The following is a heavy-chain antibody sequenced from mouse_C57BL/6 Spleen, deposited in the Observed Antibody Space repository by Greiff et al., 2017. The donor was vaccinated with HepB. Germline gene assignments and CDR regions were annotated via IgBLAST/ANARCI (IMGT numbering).Heavy chain of an antibody. CDR1: GFSFNTYA. CDR2: IRSKSNNYAT. V-gene: IGHV10-1*01. J-gene: IGHJ1*03. CDR3: VRQSGDGSSYGHWYFDV. D-gene: IGHD1-1*01. Sequence: EVKLLESGGGLVQPKGSLKLSCAASGFSFNTYAMNWVRQAPGKGLEWVARIRSKSNNYATYYADSVKDRFTISRDDSESMLYLQMNNLKTEDTAMYYCVRQSGDGSSYGHWYFDVWGTGTTVTVSS.